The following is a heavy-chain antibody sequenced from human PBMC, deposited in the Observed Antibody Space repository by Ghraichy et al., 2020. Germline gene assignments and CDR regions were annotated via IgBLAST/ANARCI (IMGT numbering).Heavy chain of an antibody. Sequence: ETLSLTCAASGFTFSRHYMGWVRQAPGKGLEWVANIKQDGSEKHSVDSVKGRFTISRDNAKNSLYLQMNSLRAEDTAVYYCARTPSRGRVDYWGQGTLVTVSS. CDR2: IKQDGSEK. D-gene: IGHD3-10*01. V-gene: IGHV3-7*01. J-gene: IGHJ4*02. CDR1: GFTFSRHY. CDR3: ARTPSRGRVDY.